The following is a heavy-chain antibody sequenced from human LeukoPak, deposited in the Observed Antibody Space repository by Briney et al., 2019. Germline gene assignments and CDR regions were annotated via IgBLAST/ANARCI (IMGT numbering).Heavy chain of an antibody. CDR1: GFTFTNSA. CDR3: ASRKLGNDY. Sequence: ASVKVSCKASGFTFTNSAVQWVRQARGQRLEWIGWIVVGSGDTNSAQKFQERVTITRDMSTSTAYMELSSLRSEDTAVYYCASRKLGNDYWGQGTLVTVSS. V-gene: IGHV1-58*01. CDR2: IVVGSGDT. J-gene: IGHJ4*02. D-gene: IGHD7-27*01.